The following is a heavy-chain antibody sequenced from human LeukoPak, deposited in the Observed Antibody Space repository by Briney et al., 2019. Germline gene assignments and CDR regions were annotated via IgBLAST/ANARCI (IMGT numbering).Heavy chain of an antibody. CDR3: ARVGQQLVRWYFDL. D-gene: IGHD6-13*01. Sequence: RGSLRLSCAASGFTFSDYYMSWVRQAPGKGLEWVATINQDGSEKYSVDSVKGRFTISRDNPKNSLCLQMNSLRDEDTAVYYCARVGQQLVRWYFDLWGRGTLVTVSS. V-gene: IGHV3-7*05. CDR2: INQDGSEK. J-gene: IGHJ2*01. CDR1: GFTFSDYY.